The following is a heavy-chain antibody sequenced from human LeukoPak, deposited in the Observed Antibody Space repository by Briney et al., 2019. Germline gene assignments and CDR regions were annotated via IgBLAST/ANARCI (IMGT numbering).Heavy chain of an antibody. J-gene: IGHJ4*02. CDR2: ISSSSSTI. Sequence: GGSLRLSCAASGFTFSSYSMNWVRQAPGKGLEWVSYISSSSSTIYYADSVKGRFTIPRDNAKNSLYLQMNSLRAEGTAVYYCARDLVSSSWYDDYWGQGTLVTVSS. CDR1: GFTFSSYS. CDR3: ARDLVSSSWYDDY. V-gene: IGHV3-48*01. D-gene: IGHD6-13*01.